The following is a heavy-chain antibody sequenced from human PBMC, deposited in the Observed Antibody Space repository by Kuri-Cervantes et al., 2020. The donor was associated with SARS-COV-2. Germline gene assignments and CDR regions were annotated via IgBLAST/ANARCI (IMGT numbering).Heavy chain of an antibody. CDR1: GYTFTNYA. J-gene: IGHJ4*02. Sequence: ASVKVSCKSSGYTFTNYAISWVRQAPGQRLEWMGWINAGNGNTKYSQKFQGRVTITRDTSASTAYMELSSLRSEDTAVYYCARGAKITIFGRMRGFDYWGQGTLVTVSS. V-gene: IGHV1-3*01. D-gene: IGHD3-3*01. CDR3: ARGAKITIFGRMRGFDY. CDR2: INAGNGNT.